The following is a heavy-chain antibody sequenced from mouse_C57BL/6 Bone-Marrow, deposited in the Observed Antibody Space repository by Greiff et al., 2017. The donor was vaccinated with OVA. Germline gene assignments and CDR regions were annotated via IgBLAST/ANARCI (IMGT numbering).Heavy chain of an antibody. J-gene: IGHJ2*01. CDR1: EYEFPSHD. Sequence: DVMLVESGGGLVQPGESLKLSCESNEYEFPSHDMSWVRKTPEKRLELVAAINSDGGSTYYPDTMERRFIISRDNTKKTLYLQMSSLRSEDTALYYCARRFTTVVANYFDYWGQGTTLTVSS. CDR2: INSDGGST. V-gene: IGHV5-2*03. CDR3: ARRFTTVVANYFDY. D-gene: IGHD1-1*01.